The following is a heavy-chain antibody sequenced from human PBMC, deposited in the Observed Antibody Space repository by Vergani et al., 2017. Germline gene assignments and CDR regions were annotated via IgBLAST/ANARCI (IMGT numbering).Heavy chain of an antibody. Sequence: QVQLVQSGAEVKKPGSSVKVSCKASGGTFSSYAISWVRQAPGQGLEWMGRIIPIFGTANYAQKFQGRVTITADESTSTAYMELSSLRSEDTAVYYCAADPYGDYEPNNYYYYGMDVWGQGTTVTVSS. CDR3: AADPYGDYEPNNYYYYGMDV. CDR1: GGTFSSYA. J-gene: IGHJ6*02. V-gene: IGHV1-69*18. D-gene: IGHD4-17*01. CDR2: IIPIFGTA.